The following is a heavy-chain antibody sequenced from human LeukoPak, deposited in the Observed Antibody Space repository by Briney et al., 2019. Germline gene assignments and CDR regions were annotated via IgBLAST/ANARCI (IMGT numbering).Heavy chain of an antibody. D-gene: IGHD1-26*01. Sequence: SETLSLTCTVSGGSISSDNYSWSWIRQPAGKGLEWIGCVYTSGSTNYNPSLKSRVTISVDTSKKQFSLKLSSVTAADTAVYYCARASGSYWWFDSWGQGTLVTVSS. CDR3: ARASGSYWWFDS. CDR2: VYTSGST. V-gene: IGHV4-61*02. CDR1: GGSISSDNYS. J-gene: IGHJ5*01.